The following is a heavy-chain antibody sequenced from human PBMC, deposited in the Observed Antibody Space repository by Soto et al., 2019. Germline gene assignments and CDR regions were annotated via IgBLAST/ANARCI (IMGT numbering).Heavy chain of an antibody. CDR3: AKWLDTAMLPFDY. J-gene: IGHJ4*02. D-gene: IGHD5-18*01. V-gene: IGHV3-23*01. CDR1: GFTFSSYS. Sequence: GGSLRLSCAASGFTFSSYSMSWVRQAPGKGLEWVSVISGGSEAIHYAETVQGRFTISRDNSKNTLFLQMNSLRAEDTAVYYCAKWLDTAMLPFDYWGQGTLVTVSS. CDR2: ISGGSEAI.